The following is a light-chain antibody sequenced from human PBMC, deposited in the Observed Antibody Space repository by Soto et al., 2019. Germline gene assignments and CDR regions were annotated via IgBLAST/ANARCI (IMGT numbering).Light chain of an antibody. Sequence: DIVLTQSPGTLSLSPGERATLSCRASQSVATNHLAWYQQRPGQAPRLLIYGTSSRAAGIPDRFSASGSGTDFTRTISRLEPEDSAVYYCQQYDRSPYIFGQGTKLEIK. V-gene: IGKV3-20*01. CDR3: QQYDRSPYI. CDR1: QSVATNH. CDR2: GTS. J-gene: IGKJ2*01.